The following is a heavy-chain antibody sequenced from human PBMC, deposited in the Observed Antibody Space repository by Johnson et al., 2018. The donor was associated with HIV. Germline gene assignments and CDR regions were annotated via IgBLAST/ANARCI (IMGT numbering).Heavy chain of an antibody. CDR3: ARDRSTLKSPRGAFDI. J-gene: IGHJ3*02. Sequence: VQLVESGGGVVQPGGSLRLSCAASGFTFSSYGMHWVRQAPGKGLEWVAFIRYDGSTKYYADSVKGRFPISRDNSKNTLYLQMNSLRAEDTAVYYCARDRSTLKSPRGAFDIWGQGTMVTVSS. CDR2: IRYDGSTK. D-gene: IGHD1-26*01. V-gene: IGHV3-30*02. CDR1: GFTFSSYG.